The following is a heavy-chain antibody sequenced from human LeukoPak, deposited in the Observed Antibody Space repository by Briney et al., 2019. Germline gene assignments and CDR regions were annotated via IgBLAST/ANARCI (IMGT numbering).Heavy chain of an antibody. Sequence: PSETLSLTCAVYGGSFSGYYWSWIRQPPGKGLEWIGEINHSGSTNYNPSLKSRVTISVDTSKNQFSLKLSSVTAADTAVYHCARCSEIAAAGTGLDYWGQGTLVTVSS. CDR1: GGSFSGYY. J-gene: IGHJ4*02. CDR3: ARCSEIAAAGTGLDY. V-gene: IGHV4-34*01. CDR2: INHSGST. D-gene: IGHD6-13*01.